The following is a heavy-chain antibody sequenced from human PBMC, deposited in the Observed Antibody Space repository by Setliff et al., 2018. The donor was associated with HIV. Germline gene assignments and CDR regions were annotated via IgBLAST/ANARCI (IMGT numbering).Heavy chain of an antibody. Sequence: SVKVSCKASGGTFSSYAISWMRQAPGQGLEWMGRIIPVFGTANYAQKFQGRVTIIADKSTSTAYMELSSLRSEDTAVYYCAREDGSYDGGRGAFEIWGQGTMVTVSS. CDR3: AREDGSYDGGRGAFEI. D-gene: IGHD1-26*01. J-gene: IGHJ3*02. CDR2: IIPVFGTA. V-gene: IGHV1-69*06. CDR1: GGTFSSYA.